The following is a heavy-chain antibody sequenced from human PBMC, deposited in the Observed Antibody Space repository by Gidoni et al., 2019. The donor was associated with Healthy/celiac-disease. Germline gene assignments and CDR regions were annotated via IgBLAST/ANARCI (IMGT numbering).Heavy chain of an antibody. CDR2: ISYDGSNK. Sequence: QVQLVESGGGVVQPGRSLRLSCAASGFTFSSYAMTWVRQAPGKGLGWVEVISYDGSNKYYADSVKGRFTISRDNSKNTLYLQMNSLRAEDTAVYYCARPGRDRRYCSGGSCSTPDYWGQGTLVTVSS. J-gene: IGHJ4*02. CDR1: GFTFSSYA. V-gene: IGHV3-30-3*01. D-gene: IGHD2-15*01. CDR3: ARPGRDRRYCSGGSCSTPDY.